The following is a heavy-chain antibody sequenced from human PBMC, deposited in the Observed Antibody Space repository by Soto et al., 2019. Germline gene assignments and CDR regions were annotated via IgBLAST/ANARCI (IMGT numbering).Heavy chain of an antibody. CDR1: GGTFSSYA. CDR2: IIPIFGTA. Sequence: VASVKVSCKASGGTFSSYAISWVRQAPGQGLEWMGGIIPIFGTANYAQKFQGRVTITADESTSTAYMELSSLRSEDTAVYYCACRGDYDIDYWGQGTLVTVSS. CDR3: ACRGDYDIDY. D-gene: IGHD4-17*01. J-gene: IGHJ4*02. V-gene: IGHV1-69*13.